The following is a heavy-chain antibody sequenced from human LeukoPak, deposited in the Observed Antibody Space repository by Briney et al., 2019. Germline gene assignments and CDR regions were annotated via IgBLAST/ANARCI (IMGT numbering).Heavy chain of an antibody. CDR3: ARGVAVAVTFDY. J-gene: IGHJ4*02. CDR1: GGTFSSYA. CDR2: IIPIFGTA. Sequence: SVKVSCKASGGTFSSYAISLVRQAPGQGLEWMGWIIPIFGTANYAQKFQGRVTITTDESTSTAYMELSSLRSEDTAVYYCARGVAVAVTFDYWGQGTLVTVSS. D-gene: IGHD6-19*01. V-gene: IGHV1-69*05.